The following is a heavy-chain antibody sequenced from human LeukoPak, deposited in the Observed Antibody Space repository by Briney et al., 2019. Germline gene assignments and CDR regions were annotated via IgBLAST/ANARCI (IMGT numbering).Heavy chain of an antibody. CDR2: IYTSGST. CDR1: GGSISSYY. V-gene: IGHV4-4*09. Sequence: PSETLSLTCTVSGGSISSYYWSWIRQPPGKGLEWIGYIYTSGSTNYNPSLKSRVTISVDTSKNQFSLKLSSVTAADTAVYYCASINAGIAENEGDYWGQGTLVTVSS. J-gene: IGHJ4*02. CDR3: ASINAGIAENEGDY. D-gene: IGHD6-13*01.